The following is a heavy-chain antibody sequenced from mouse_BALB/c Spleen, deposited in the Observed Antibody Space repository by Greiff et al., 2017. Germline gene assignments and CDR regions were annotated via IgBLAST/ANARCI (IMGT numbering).Heavy chain of an antibody. J-gene: IGHJ4*01. V-gene: IGHV3-2*02. CDR1: GYSITSDYA. Sequence: EVQLQESGPGLVKPSQSLSLTCTVTGYSITSDYAWNWIRQFPGNKLEWMGYISYSGSTSYNPSLKSRISITRDTSKNQFFLQLNSVTTEDTATYYCARSRPYAMDYWGQGTSVTVSS. CDR2: ISYSGST. CDR3: ARSRPYAMDY. D-gene: IGHD3-2*02.